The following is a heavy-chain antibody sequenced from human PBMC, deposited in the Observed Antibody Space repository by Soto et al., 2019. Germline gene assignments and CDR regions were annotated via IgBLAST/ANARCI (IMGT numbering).Heavy chain of an antibody. CDR1: GFTFSSYW. CDR3: ARDQVPHYDILTGYRASPAGPKD. J-gene: IGHJ4*02. V-gene: IGHV3-74*01. Sequence: GESLRLSCAASGFTFSSYWMHWVRQAPGKGLVWVSRINSDGSSTSYADSVKGRFTISRDNAKNTLYLQMNSLRAEDTAVYYCARDQVPHYDILTGYRASPAGPKDWGQGTLVTVSS. CDR2: INSDGSST. D-gene: IGHD3-9*01.